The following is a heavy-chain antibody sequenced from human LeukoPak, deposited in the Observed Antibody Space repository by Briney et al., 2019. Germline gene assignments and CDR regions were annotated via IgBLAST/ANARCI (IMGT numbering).Heavy chain of an antibody. CDR2: IYYSGST. J-gene: IGHJ4*02. Sequence: SETLSLTCTVSGGSISSGGYYWSWIRQPPGKGLEWIGCIYYSGSTYYNPSLKSRVTISVDTSKNQFSLKLSSVTAADTAVYYCARVSRDGYNYYYFDYWGQGTLVTVSS. D-gene: IGHD5-24*01. V-gene: IGHV4-30-4*01. CDR1: GGSISSGGYY. CDR3: ARVSRDGYNYYYFDY.